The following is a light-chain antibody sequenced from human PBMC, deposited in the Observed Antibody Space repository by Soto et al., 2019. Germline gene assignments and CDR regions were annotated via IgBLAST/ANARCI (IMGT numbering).Light chain of an antibody. CDR2: SND. Sequence: QSVLTQPPSASGTLGQRVTISCSGSTSNIGTNTVNWYQQLPGTAPKLLIYSNDKRPSGVPDRFSGSKSGTSASLAISGLQSEDEAIYYCAIWDDSLNGLVFGGGTQLTVL. J-gene: IGLJ2*01. CDR3: AIWDDSLNGLV. CDR1: TSNIGTNT. V-gene: IGLV1-44*01.